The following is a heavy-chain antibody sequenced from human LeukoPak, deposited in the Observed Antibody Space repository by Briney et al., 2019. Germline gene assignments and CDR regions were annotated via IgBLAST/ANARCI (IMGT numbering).Heavy chain of an antibody. CDR3: ASFSAIAALNWFDP. J-gene: IGHJ5*02. V-gene: IGHV3-23*01. CDR2: ISGSGGNT. D-gene: IGHD6-13*01. CDR1: GFTFSSYA. Sequence: PGGSLRLSCAASGFTFSSYAMSWVRQAPGKGLEWVSAISGSGGNTYYADSVKGRFTISRDNSKNTLYLQMNSLRAEDTAVYYCASFSAIAALNWFDPWGQGTLVTVSS.